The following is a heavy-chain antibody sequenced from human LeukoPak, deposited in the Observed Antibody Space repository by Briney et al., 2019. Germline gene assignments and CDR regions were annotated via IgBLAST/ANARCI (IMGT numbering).Heavy chain of an antibody. D-gene: IGHD6-13*01. CDR3: ARAAAGPRRYFDY. V-gene: IGHV4-4*07. J-gene: IGHJ4*02. Sequence: SETLSLTCTISGGSLSPYYWNWIRQPAGKGLEWIGRIYSSGTTNYNPSLRSRVSMSVDTSKNQFSLKLSSVTAADTAVYYCARAAAGPRRYFDYWGQGTLVTVSS. CDR1: GGSLSPYY. CDR2: IYSSGTT.